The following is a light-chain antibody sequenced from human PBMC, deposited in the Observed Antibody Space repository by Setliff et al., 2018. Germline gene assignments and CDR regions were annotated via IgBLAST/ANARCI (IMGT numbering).Light chain of an antibody. J-gene: IGLJ2*01. V-gene: IGLV2-14*03. Sequence: QSALTQPAAVSGSPGQSIAISCTGTSRDVGGYNFVSWYQHHPDKAPKLLIYDVTVRPSGVSDRFSGSKSGNTASLTISGLQAEDEADYYCLSYTSDTTHAGFGGGT. CDR2: DVT. CDR1: SRDVGGYNF. CDR3: LSYTSDTTHAG.